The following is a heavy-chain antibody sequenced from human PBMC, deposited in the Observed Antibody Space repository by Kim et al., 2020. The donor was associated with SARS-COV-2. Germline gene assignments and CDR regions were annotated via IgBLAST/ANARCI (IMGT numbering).Heavy chain of an antibody. CDR2: T. D-gene: IGHD1-26*01. Sequence: TEYAGSVNGRLTISRDESKNTAYLKMNSLKTEDTAVYYCTRLGGSKNFDYWGQGTLVTVSS. V-gene: IGHV3-73*01. J-gene: IGHJ4*02. CDR3: TRLGGSKNFDY.